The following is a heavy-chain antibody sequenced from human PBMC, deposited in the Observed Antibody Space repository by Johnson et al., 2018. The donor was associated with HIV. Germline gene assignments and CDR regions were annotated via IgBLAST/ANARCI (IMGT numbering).Heavy chain of an antibody. D-gene: IGHD6-6*01. CDR3: AKVHSSSSNGFDI. CDR2: IRYDGSNK. Sequence: VQLVESGGGVVQPGGSLRLSCAASGFTFSNYGMHWVRQAPGKGLESVAFIRYDGSNKYYADSVKGRFTISRDNSKNTLYLQMNSLRAEDTAVYYCAKVHSSSSNGFDIWGQGTMVTVSS. CDR1: GFTFSNYG. J-gene: IGHJ3*02. V-gene: IGHV3-30*02.